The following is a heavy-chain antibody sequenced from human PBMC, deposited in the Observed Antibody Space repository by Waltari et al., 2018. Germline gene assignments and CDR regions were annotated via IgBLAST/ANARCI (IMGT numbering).Heavy chain of an antibody. D-gene: IGHD1-26*01. V-gene: IGHV4-39*01. CDR2: IYYSGST. J-gene: IGHJ4*02. CDR1: GCSISSSRSY. CDR3: ARQARGSLDY. Sequence: QLQLQESGPGLVKPSETLSLTCTVSGCSISSSRSYWGWIRQPPGKGLEWIGSIYYSGSTYYNPSRKSRVTISVDTSKNQFSLKLSSVTAADTAVYYCARQARGSLDYWGQGTLVTVSS.